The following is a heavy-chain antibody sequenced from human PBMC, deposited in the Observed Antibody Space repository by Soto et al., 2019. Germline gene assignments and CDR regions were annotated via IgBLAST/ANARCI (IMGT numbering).Heavy chain of an antibody. CDR2: IYYSGST. D-gene: IGHD2-2*01. CDR3: ARLEYQLLYSDY. J-gene: IGHJ4*02. CDR1: GGSISSSSYY. Sequence: SETLSLTCTVSGGSISSSSYYWGWIRQPPGKGLEWIGSIYYSGSTYYNPSLKSRVTISVDTSKNQFSLKLSSVTAADTAVYYCARLEYQLLYSDYSGQGTLVTVSS. V-gene: IGHV4-39*01.